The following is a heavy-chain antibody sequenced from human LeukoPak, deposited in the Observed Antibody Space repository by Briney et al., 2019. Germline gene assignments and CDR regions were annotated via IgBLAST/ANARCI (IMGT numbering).Heavy chain of an antibody. V-gene: IGHV4-59*01. J-gene: IGHJ4*02. CDR1: GDSISSYY. CDR3: ARMRFGELGYFDY. CDR2: FYYSGST. D-gene: IGHD3-10*01. Sequence: SETLSLTCTVSGDSISSYYWSWIRQPPGKGLEWIGYFYYSGSTNYNPSLTSRVTISVDTSKNQFSLKLSSVTAADTAVYYCARMRFGELGYFDYWGQGTLVTVSS.